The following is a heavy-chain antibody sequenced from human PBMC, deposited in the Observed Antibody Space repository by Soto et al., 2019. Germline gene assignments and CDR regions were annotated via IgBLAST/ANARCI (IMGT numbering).Heavy chain of an antibody. Sequence: ASAKVSCKASGYTFTSYGISWVRQAPGQGLEWMGIINPSGGSTSYAQKFQGRVTMTRDTSTSTVYMELSSLRSEDTAVYYCARDHGLRYFDWLLQVDTAMGYFDYWGQGTLVTVSS. D-gene: IGHD3-9*01. CDR2: INPSGGST. CDR1: GYTFTSYG. V-gene: IGHV1-46*03. J-gene: IGHJ4*02. CDR3: ARDHGLRYFDWLLQVDTAMGYFDY.